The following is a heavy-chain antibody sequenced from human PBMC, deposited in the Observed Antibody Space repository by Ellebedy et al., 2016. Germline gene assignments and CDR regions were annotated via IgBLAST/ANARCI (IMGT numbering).Heavy chain of an antibody. CDR1: GFTFSAHW. CDR3: VRDGRTTADYVYHGMDV. V-gene: IGHV3-74*03. D-gene: IGHD1-1*01. CDR2: ISSDGGDT. J-gene: IGHJ6*02. Sequence: GESLKISXEVSGFTFSAHWMHWVRRVPGKGLMWVSRISSDGGDTMYADSVRGRFSITGDNAKNTLYLQMDSLRAEDTAVYYCVRDGRTTADYVYHGMDVWGQGIMVTVSS.